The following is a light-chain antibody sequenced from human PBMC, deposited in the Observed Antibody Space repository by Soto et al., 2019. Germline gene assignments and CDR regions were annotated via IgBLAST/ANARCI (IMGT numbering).Light chain of an antibody. J-gene: IGLJ1*01. Sequence: QSVLTQPASVFGSPGQSITISCTGTSSDVVCYNFVSWYQRHPGKAPKLMIYEVSNRPSGVSNRFSGSKSGNTASLTISGLQPEDEADYYCSSYTTSSTVVFGTGTKVTVL. CDR3: SSYTTSSTVV. V-gene: IGLV2-14*03. CDR2: EVS. CDR1: SSDVVCYNF.